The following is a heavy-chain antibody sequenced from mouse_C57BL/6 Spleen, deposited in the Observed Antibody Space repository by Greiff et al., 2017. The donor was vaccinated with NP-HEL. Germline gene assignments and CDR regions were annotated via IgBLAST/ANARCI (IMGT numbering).Heavy chain of an antibody. CDR3: ARCPLTLYYFDY. J-gene: IGHJ2*01. CDR2: IYPGSGNT. CDR1: GYTFTDYY. D-gene: IGHD4-1*01. V-gene: IGHV1-76*01. Sequence: QVQLQQSGAELVRPGASVKLSCKASGYTFTDYYINWVKQRPGQGLEWIARIYPGSGNTYYNEKFKGKATLTAEKSSSTAYMQLSSLTSEDSAVYFCARCPLTLYYFDYWGQGTTLTVSS.